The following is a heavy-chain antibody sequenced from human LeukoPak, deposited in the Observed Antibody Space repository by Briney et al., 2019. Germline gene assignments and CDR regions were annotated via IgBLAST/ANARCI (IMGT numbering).Heavy chain of an antibody. D-gene: IGHD6-13*01. CDR3: ARGQQLDPNLFDY. V-gene: IGHV4-59*01. J-gene: IGHJ4*02. Sequence: SETLSLTCTVSGGSIRSYYSSWIRQPPGKGLEWIGYIYYNGDADYNPSLKSRVTISVDTSKNQISLKLRSVTAADTAVYYCARGQQLDPNLFDYWDQGKLVTVSS. CDR1: GGSIRSYY. CDR2: IYYNGDA.